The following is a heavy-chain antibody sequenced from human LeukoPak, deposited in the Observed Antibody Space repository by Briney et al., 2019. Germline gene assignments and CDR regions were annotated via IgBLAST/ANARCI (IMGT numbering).Heavy chain of an antibody. Sequence: PGGSLRLSRAASGFTFSSYVMSWVRQAPGKGLEWVSTISASGIGTYYADSVKGRFTVSRDNSKDTLYLQMNSLRAEDTAVYFCANLRGSGSSYFDSWGQGTLVTVSS. J-gene: IGHJ4*02. CDR1: GFTFSSYV. D-gene: IGHD3-10*01. V-gene: IGHV3-23*01. CDR3: ANLRGSGSSYFDS. CDR2: ISASGIGT.